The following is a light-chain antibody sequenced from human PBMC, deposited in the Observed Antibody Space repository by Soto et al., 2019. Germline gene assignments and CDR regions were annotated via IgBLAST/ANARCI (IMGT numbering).Light chain of an antibody. CDR2: WAS. CDR3: QQYYSSPPT. J-gene: IGKJ1*01. Sequence: DIAMPQSPASLTVSLGERATINCKSSQSLFSSSDNRHYLAWYQQKLGQPPNLLIYWASTRESGVPDRFSGGGSGTDFTLTISSLQAEDVAVYYCQQYYSSPPTFGQGTKVDIK. V-gene: IGKV4-1*01. CDR1: QSLFSSSDNRHY.